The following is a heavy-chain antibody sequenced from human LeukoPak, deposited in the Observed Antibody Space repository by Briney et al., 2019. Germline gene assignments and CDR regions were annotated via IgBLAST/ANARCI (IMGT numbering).Heavy chain of an antibody. D-gene: IGHD4-17*01. CDR2: ISASGGSI. J-gene: IGHJ4*02. CDR1: GFSFSTYA. Sequence: GGSLRLSCAASGFSFSTYAMSWVRQAPGKGLEWVSTISASGGSIYYADSVKGRFTISRDNSKNTLYLQMNSLRAEDTAVYYCAKDRYGDYEYWGQGTLVTVSS. CDR3: AKDRYGDYEY. V-gene: IGHV3-23*01.